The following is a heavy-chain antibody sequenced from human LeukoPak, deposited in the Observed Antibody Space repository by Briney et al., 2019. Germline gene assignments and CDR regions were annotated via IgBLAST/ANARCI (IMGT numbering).Heavy chain of an antibody. V-gene: IGHV3-48*04. D-gene: IGHD3-10*01. CDR3: AGVLWFGGIFFDY. CDR2: ISSSSNNA. CDR1: GFTFSSYS. Sequence: GGSLRLSCAASGFTFSSYSMNWVRQAPGKGLEWVSYISSSSNNAYYADSVKGRFTISRDNTKNSLYLQMNSLRAEDTAVYYCAGVLWFGGIFFDYWGQGTLVTVSS. J-gene: IGHJ4*02.